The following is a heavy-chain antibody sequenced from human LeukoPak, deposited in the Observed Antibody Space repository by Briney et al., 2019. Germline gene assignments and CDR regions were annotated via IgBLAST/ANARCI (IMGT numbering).Heavy chain of an antibody. CDR2: ISAYNGNT. V-gene: IGHV1-18*01. D-gene: IGHD3-16*02. J-gene: IGHJ4*02. CDR3: ARRGPYDYVWGSYRPNLFDY. Sequence: ASVKVSCKASGYTFTSYGISWVRQAPGQGLEWVGWISAYNGNTNYAQKLQGRVTMTTDTSTSTAYMELRSLRSDDTAVYYCARRGPYDYVWGSYRPNLFDYWGQGTLVTVSS. CDR1: GYTFTSYG.